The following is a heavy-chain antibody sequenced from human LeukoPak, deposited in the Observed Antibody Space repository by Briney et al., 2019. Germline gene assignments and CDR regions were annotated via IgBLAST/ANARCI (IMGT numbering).Heavy chain of an antibody. CDR2: INHSGST. V-gene: IGHV4-34*01. Sequence: SETLSLTCAVYGGSFSGYYWSWIRQPPGKGLEWIGEINHSGSTNYNPSLKSRLTMSVDTSKNQFSLKLSSVTAADTAVYYCAGLGGYCTNGVCYSTFDIWGQGTMVTVSS. CDR3: AGLGGYCTNGVCYSTFDI. D-gene: IGHD2-8*01. J-gene: IGHJ3*02. CDR1: GGSFSGYY.